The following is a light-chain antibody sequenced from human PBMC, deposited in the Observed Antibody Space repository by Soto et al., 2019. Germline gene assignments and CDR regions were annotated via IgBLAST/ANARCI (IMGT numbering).Light chain of an antibody. CDR2: DAS. V-gene: IGKV1-33*01. Sequence: DIQMTQSPSSLSASVGDRVTITCQASQDISDFLSWYQQKPGKAPKLLIYDASHLETGAPSRFSGDGSGTDFSFTIRSLQAEDVAIYYCQQYDKLPYTFGPGNKLEIK. CDR1: QDISDF. CDR3: QQYDKLPYT. J-gene: IGKJ2*01.